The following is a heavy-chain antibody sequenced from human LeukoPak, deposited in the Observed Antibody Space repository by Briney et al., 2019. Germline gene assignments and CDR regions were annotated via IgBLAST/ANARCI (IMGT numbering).Heavy chain of an antibody. Sequence: SETLSLTRTVSRGSTSSGGYYSSWIRQPPGKGLEWIGYIYYSGSTYYNPSLKSRVTISVDTSKNQFSLKLSSVTAADTAVYYCARAPPDWFQIDYWGQGTLVTVSS. CDR2: IYYSGST. CDR3: ARAPPDWFQIDY. J-gene: IGHJ4*02. CDR1: RGSTSSGGYY. V-gene: IGHV4-31*03. D-gene: IGHD3-9*01.